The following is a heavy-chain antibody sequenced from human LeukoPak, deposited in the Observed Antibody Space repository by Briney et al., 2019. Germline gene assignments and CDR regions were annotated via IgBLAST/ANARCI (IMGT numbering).Heavy chain of an antibody. D-gene: IGHD3-10*01. CDR1: GYTLTELS. CDR2: FDPEDGET. Sequence: GASVKVSCKVSGYTLTELSMHRVRQAPGKGLEWMGGFDPEDGETIYAQKFQGRVTMTEDTSTDTAYMELSSLRSEDTAVYYCATLLWFGELFGWFDPWGQGTLVTVSS. CDR3: ATLLWFGELFGWFDP. J-gene: IGHJ5*02. V-gene: IGHV1-24*01.